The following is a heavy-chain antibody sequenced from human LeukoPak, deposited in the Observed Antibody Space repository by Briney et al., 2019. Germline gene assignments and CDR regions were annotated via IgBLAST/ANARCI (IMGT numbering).Heavy chain of an antibody. CDR2: VHYSGST. CDR3: ARILPLLRYFDWLLRGYFDY. J-gene: IGHJ4*02. V-gene: IGHV4-39*01. D-gene: IGHD3-9*01. CDR1: GGSISSSSYY. Sequence: SETLSLTCTVSGGSISSSSYYWGWIRQPPGKGLEWIGSVHYSGSTYYNPSLKSRVTISVDTSKNQFSLKLSSVTAADTAVYYCARILPLLRYFDWLLRGYFDYWGQGTLVTVSS.